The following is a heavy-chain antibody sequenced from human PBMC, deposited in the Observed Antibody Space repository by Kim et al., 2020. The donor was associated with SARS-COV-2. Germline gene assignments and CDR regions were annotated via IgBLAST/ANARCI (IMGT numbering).Heavy chain of an antibody. Sequence: GGSRRLSCAAFGFSFSDYSMNWIRQAPGKGLEWFAYINSDGSSTEYADSVNGRFTISRDNAKKSLSLQMNRLTPEDTAVYYCVREPASWGQGTLVTASS. J-gene: IGHJ5*02. V-gene: IGHV3-11*01. CDR1: GFSFSDYS. CDR2: INSDGSST. CDR3: VREPAS.